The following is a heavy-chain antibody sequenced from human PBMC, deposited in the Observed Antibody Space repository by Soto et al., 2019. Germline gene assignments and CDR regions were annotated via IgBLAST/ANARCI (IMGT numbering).Heavy chain of an antibody. D-gene: IGHD1-26*01. V-gene: IGHV1-8*01. J-gene: IGHJ4*02. CDR1: GYSFTSLD. CDR3: ARGVTAGVDY. CDR2: MQPSSGRT. Sequence: QVQLVQSGAEVREPGASVKVSCKASGYSFTSLDINWVRQTTGQGLEWMGWMQPSSGRTGYAQKFQGRVTMTRDTSINTAYMELSSLTSDDTACYYCARGVTAGVDYWGQEHLVTVSS.